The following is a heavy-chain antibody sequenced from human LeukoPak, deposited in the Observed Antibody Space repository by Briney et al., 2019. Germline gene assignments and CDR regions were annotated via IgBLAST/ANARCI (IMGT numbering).Heavy chain of an antibody. D-gene: IGHD1-14*01. V-gene: IGHV1-2*02. CDR2: INPNSGGT. CDR1: GYTFTGYY. CDR3: ARDLGKGSELDY. J-gene: IGHJ4*02. Sequence: ASVKVSCKASGYTFTGYYMHWVRQAPGQGLEWMGWINPNSGGTNYAQKFQGRVTMTRDTSISTAYMELSRLRSDDTAVYYCARDLGKGSELDYWGQGTLVTISS.